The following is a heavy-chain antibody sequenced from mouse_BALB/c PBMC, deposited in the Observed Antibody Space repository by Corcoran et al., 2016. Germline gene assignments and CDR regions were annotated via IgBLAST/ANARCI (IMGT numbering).Heavy chain of an antibody. Sequence: QIQLQQSGPELVKPGASVKISCKASGYSFTSYYIHWVKQRPGQGLEWNGWIFPGSGNTKYNEKFKGKATLTADPSSSTAYMQLSSLTSEDSAVYFCAKTARATYYFDSWSQGTTLTVSS. V-gene: IGHV1-66*01. CDR3: AKTARATYYFDS. D-gene: IGHD3-2*01. CDR2: IFPGSGNT. CDR1: GYSFTSYY. J-gene: IGHJ2*01.